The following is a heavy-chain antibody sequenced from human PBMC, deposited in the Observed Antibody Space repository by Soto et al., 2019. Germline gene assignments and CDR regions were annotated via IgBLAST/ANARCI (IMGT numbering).Heavy chain of an antibody. J-gene: IGHJ6*04. D-gene: IGHD3-3*01. CDR2: ISYDGSNK. CDR1: AFTLSSYA. CDR3: AREKGWEYDFWSGASPFTYCYYSGMDV. Sequence: GGSCRLACAASAFTLSSYAMHGGRQAPGKGLEREAVISYDGSNKYYADSVKGRFTIYRDKTKNTLDLQMNSLRAEDTALYYCAREKGWEYDFWSGASPFTYCYYSGMDVWGKGTTVTFYS. V-gene: IGHV3-30-3*01.